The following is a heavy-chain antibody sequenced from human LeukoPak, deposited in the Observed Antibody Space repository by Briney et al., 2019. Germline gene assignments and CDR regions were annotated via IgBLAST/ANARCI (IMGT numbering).Heavy chain of an antibody. V-gene: IGHV3-7*01. CDR3: VDGTTPDY. Sequence: GGSLSLSCAVSGFTFSTYWMSWLPQAPGRGREWVANIDQDGSEIYYVDSVKGRFTISRDNAKNSLYLQMDSLRSEDTAVYYCVDGTTPDYWGQGTLVTVSS. D-gene: IGHD1-7*01. J-gene: IGHJ4*02. CDR1: GFTFSTYW. CDR2: IDQDGSEI.